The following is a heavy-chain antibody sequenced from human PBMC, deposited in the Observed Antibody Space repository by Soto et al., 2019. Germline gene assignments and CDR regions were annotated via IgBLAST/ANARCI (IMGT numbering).Heavy chain of an antibody. CDR2: ISSSTSHT. V-gene: IGHV3-11*05. J-gene: IGHJ4*02. Sequence: QVQLVESGGGLVKPGGSLRLSCAVSGFTFSDYYMTWIRQAPGKGLEWVSYISSSTSHTNYADSVKGRFTLYRDNAKNSLFLQMNSLRAEDTAVYYCARGRGAAADYFDFWGQGTLVTVSS. CDR1: GFTFSDYY. CDR3: ARGRGAAADYFDF. D-gene: IGHD6-13*01.